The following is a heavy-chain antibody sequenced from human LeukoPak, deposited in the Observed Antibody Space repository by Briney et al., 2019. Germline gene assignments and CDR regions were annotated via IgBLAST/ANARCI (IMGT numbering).Heavy chain of an antibody. CDR3: ARRGLRFLEWPHDAFDI. Sequence: GESLEISCKGPGYHFATSWIDWVRPMPGKGLEWMGVIYPGDADTRYSPAFQGQVTISADKSISTAYLQWSSLKASDTAMYYCARRGLRFLEWPHDAFDIWGQGTTVTVSS. CDR2: IYPGDADT. D-gene: IGHD3-3*01. V-gene: IGHV5-51*01. CDR1: GYHFATSW. J-gene: IGHJ3*02.